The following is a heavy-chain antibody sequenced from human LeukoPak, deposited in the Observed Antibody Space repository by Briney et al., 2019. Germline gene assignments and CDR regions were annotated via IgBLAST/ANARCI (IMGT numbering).Heavy chain of an antibody. V-gene: IGHV3-74*01. CDR3: ARSFYWTYGMDV. D-gene: IGHD2/OR15-2a*01. CDR1: GFTFSSYW. Sequence: GGSLRLSCAASGFTFSSYWMRWVRQAPGKGLVWVSRINSDGSSTSYADSVKGRFTISRDNAKNTLYLQMNSLRAEDTAVYYCARSFYWTYGMDVWGQGTTVTVSS. J-gene: IGHJ6*02. CDR2: INSDGSST.